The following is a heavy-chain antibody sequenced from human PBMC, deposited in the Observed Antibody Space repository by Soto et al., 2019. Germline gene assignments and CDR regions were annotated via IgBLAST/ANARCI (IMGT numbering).Heavy chain of an antibody. CDR3: ARGTFDFGPGIFDL. Sequence: QVQLQESGPGLLKPSETLSLTCSVSGDSISRFYWSWIRQPPGKRLEWIGYIYHSDSSTTRYNPSLESRVTIAVDTSKSQDSLSLNSVTAADTALYYCARGTFDFGPGIFDLWGPGIQVIASS. CDR1: GDSISRFY. J-gene: IGHJ4*02. D-gene: IGHD3-16*01. CDR2: IYHSDSSTT. V-gene: IGHV4-59*01.